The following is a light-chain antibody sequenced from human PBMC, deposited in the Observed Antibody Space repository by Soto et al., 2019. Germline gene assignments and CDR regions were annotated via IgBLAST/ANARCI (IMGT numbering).Light chain of an antibody. V-gene: IGKV1-39*01. CDR2: AAS. Sequence: DIQMTQSPSSLSAGVGDRVTITCRASQSISSYLNWYQQKPGKAPKLLIYAASSLQSGVPSRFSGSGSGTDFTLTISSLQPEDFATYYCQQSYSTPYPFGQGTKLEIK. CDR3: QQSYSTPYP. CDR1: QSISSY. J-gene: IGKJ2*01.